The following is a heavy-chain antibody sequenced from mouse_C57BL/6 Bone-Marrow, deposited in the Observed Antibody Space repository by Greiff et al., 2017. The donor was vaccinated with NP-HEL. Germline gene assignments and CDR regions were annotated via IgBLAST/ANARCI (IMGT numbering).Heavy chain of an antibody. V-gene: IGHV1-59*01. Sequence: QVQLKESGAELVRPGTSVKLSCKASGYTFTSYWMHWVKQRPGQGLEWIGVIDPSDSYTNYNQKFKGKATLTVDTSSSTAYMQLSSLTSEDSAVYYCSIYYYAGSAWWDQGTLVTVSA. CDR3: SIYYYAGSAW. CDR1: GYTFTSYW. CDR2: IDPSDSYT. J-gene: IGHJ3*02. D-gene: IGHD1-1*01.